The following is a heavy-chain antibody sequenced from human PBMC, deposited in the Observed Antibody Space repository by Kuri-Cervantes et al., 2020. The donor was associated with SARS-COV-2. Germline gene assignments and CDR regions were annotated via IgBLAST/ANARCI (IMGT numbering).Heavy chain of an antibody. D-gene: IGHD2-21*02. CDR3: AHTVVTVWGAYYYYYGMDA. V-gene: IGHV2-5*02. Sequence: SGPTLVKPTQTLTLTCTFSGFSLSTSGVGVGWIRQPPGKALEWLALIYWDDDKRYNPSLKSRLTITKDTSKNQVVLTMTNMDPVDTATYYCAHTVVTVWGAYYYYYGMDAWGQGTTVTVSS. CDR1: GFSLSTSGVG. J-gene: IGHJ6*02. CDR2: IYWDDDK.